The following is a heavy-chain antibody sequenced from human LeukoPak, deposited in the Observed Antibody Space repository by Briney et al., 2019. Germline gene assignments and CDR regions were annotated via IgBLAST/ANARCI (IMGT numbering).Heavy chain of an antibody. D-gene: IGHD3-10*01. Sequence: GGSLRLSCAASGFTFNNYAMSWFRQTPGKGLEWVSAISGSGDRTYYAESVKGRFSISRDNSKNTLYLQMHSLRAEDTAVYYCGKRELWHGSGEDSWGQGTTVTVSS. CDR1: GFTFNNYA. V-gene: IGHV3-23*01. CDR2: ISGSGDRT. J-gene: IGHJ6*02. CDR3: GKRELWHGSGEDS.